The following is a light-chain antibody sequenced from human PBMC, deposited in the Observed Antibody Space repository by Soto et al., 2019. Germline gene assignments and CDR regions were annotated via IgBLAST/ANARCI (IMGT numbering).Light chain of an antibody. Sequence: EIVLTQSPGTLSLSPGERATLSCRASQSVSSSYLAWYQQKPGQAPRLLIYGASSRATGIPHRFSGSGSGTDVTITISRLEPEDFAVYYCQQYGSSPTYTFGQGTKLEIK. V-gene: IGKV3-20*01. CDR3: QQYGSSPTYT. CDR1: QSVSSSY. J-gene: IGKJ2*01. CDR2: GAS.